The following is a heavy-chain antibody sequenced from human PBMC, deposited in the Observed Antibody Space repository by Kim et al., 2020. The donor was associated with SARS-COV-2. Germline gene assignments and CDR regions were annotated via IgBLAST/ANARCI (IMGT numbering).Heavy chain of an antibody. Sequence: GGSLRLSCAASGFTFSSYAMHWVRQAPGKGLEWVAVISYDGSNKYYADSVKGRFTISRDNSKNTLYLQMNSLRAEDTAVYYCAAPYYDSSGYYFGYYYYGMDVWGQGTTVTVSS. CDR1: GFTFSSYA. J-gene: IGHJ6*02. CDR2: ISYDGSNK. D-gene: IGHD3-22*01. V-gene: IGHV3-30*04. CDR3: AAPYYDSSGYYFGYYYYGMDV.